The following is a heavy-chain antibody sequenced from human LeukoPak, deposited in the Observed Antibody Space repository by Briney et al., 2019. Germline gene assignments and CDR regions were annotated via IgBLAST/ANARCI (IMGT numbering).Heavy chain of an antibody. CDR3: ARDLRYSSGWYTLGSDY. J-gene: IGHJ4*02. D-gene: IGHD6-19*01. Sequence: ASVKVSCKASGYTFTGYYMHWVRQAPGQGLEWMGRINPNSGGTNYAQKFQGRVTMTRDTSISTAYMELGGLRSDDTAVYYCARDLRYSSGWYTLGSDYWGQGTLVTVSS. V-gene: IGHV1-2*06. CDR1: GYTFTGYY. CDR2: INPNSGGT.